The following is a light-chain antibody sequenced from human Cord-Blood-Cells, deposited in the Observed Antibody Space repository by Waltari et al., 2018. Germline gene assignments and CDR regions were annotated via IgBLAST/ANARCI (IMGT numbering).Light chain of an antibody. CDR1: QSVLYSSNNKNY. CDR3: QAQNT. J-gene: IGKJ2*01. V-gene: IGKV4-1*01. Sequence: DIVMTQSPDSLAVSLGERATINCKSSQSVLYSSNNKNYLAWYQQKPGQPPKLLIYWASTRESGVPDRFNGSGSGTDFTLTISILQAEDVAVYYCQAQNTVGQGTKLENK. CDR2: WAS.